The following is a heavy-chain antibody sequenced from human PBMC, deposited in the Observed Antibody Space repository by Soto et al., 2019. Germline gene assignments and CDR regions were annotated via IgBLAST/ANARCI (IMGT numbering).Heavy chain of an antibody. J-gene: IGHJ5*02. Sequence: GSLRLSCAASGFTFSIHGMHWVRQTPGKGLEWVAVISNDGNKKYYVESVEGRFSISRDNSKSIVYLQMNNVRIEDTAKYYCAKDKVPYYDFWSGQRWFDPWGQGTQLTVSS. V-gene: IGHV3-30*18. CDR2: ISNDGNKK. CDR3: AKDKVPYYDFWSGQRWFDP. CDR1: GFTFSIHG. D-gene: IGHD3-3*01.